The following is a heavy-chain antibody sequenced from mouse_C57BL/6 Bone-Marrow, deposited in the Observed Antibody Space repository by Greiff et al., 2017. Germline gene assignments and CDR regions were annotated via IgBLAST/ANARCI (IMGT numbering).Heavy chain of an antibody. CDR1: GYTFTSYW. J-gene: IGHJ1*03. V-gene: IGHV1-64*01. CDR2: IHPNSGST. D-gene: IGHD1-1*01. CDR3: ARWDYYGSTWYFDV. Sequence: QVQLQQPGAELVKPGASVKLSCKASGYTFTSYWMHWVKQRPGQGLEWIGMIHPNSGSTNYNEKFKSKATLTVDKSSSTAYMQLSSLTSEDSAVYYWARWDYYGSTWYFDVWGTGTTVTVSA.